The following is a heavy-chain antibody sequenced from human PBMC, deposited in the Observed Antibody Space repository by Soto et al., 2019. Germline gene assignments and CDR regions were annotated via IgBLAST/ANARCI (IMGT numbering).Heavy chain of an antibody. CDR3: ARAGLRHIVYCSSTSCPPLFDY. CDR1: GGSISSYY. J-gene: IGHJ4*02. V-gene: IGHV4-59*01. CDR2: IYYSGST. Sequence: SETLSLTCTVSGGSISSYYWSWIRQPPGKGLEWIGYIYYSGSTNYNPSLKSRVTISVDTSKNQFSLKLSSVTAADTAVYYCARAGLRHIVYCSSTSCPPLFDYWGQGTLVTVSS. D-gene: IGHD2-2*01.